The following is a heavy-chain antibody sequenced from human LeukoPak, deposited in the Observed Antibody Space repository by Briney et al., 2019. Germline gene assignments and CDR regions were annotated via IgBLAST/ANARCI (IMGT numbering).Heavy chain of an antibody. Sequence: GGSLTLSCAASGFTFSNAWMSWVRQAPGKGLEWVGRIKSKTDGGTTDYAAPVKGRFTISRDDSKNTLYLQMNSLKTEDTAVYYCTTQFGVGGFSYYYYYMDVWGKGTTVTVSS. CDR2: IKSKTDGGTT. CDR1: GFTFSNAW. D-gene: IGHD3-16*01. J-gene: IGHJ6*03. CDR3: TTQFGVGGFSYYYYYMDV. V-gene: IGHV3-15*01.